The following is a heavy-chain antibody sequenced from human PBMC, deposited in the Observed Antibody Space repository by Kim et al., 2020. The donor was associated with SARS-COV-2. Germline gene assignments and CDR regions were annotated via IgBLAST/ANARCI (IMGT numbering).Heavy chain of an antibody. Sequence: SVRVSCKDSGGTFSSYAIIWVRQAPGQGLEWMGGIIPIFGSANYAQKFQGRVTITADESTSTAYMELSSLRSEDTAAYYCARGHGGFGEVLSGRYYYY. CDR2: IIPIFGSA. CDR3: ARGHGGFGEVLSGRYYYY. J-gene: IGHJ6*03. V-gene: IGHV1-69*13. D-gene: IGHD3-10*01. CDR1: GGTFSSYA.